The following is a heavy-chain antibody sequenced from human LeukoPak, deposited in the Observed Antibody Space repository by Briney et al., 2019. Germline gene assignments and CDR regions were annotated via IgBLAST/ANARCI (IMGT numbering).Heavy chain of an antibody. CDR3: ARRTTLASDI. V-gene: IGHV4-34*01. D-gene: IGHD1-1*01. Sequence: SETLSLTCAVYGGSFSGYYWSWIRQPPGKGLEWIGEVNHSGRTNCNPSLKSRVSMSVDTSKNQFSLKLTSVTAADTAVYYCARRTTLASDIWGQGTMVTVSS. J-gene: IGHJ3*02. CDR1: GGSFSGYY. CDR2: VNHSGRT.